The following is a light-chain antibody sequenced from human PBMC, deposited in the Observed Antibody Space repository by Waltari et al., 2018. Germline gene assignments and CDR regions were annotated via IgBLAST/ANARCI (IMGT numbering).Light chain of an antibody. CDR1: QSVGTN. CDR3: QERGRT. Sequence: DIVMTQSPATLSVSPGERATLSCRASQSVGTNLAWYQQRPGQAPRLLLYGSSSRATGIPARFSGSGSGTDFTLTINSLQPEDFAVYYCQERGRTFGQGTKVEIK. CDR2: GSS. V-gene: IGKV3-15*01. J-gene: IGKJ1*01.